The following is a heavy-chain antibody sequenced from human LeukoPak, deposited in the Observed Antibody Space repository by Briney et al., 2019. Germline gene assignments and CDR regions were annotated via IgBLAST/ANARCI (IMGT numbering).Heavy chain of an antibody. Sequence: ASVKVSCKASGYTFTSYGISWVRQAPGQGLEWMGWISAYNGNTNYAQKLQGRVTMTTDTSTSTAYMELRSLRSDDTAVYYCARGSYYPPCYYYYMDVWGKGTTVTVSS. CDR1: GYTFTSYG. J-gene: IGHJ6*03. CDR2: ISAYNGNT. CDR3: ARGSYYPPCYYYYMDV. V-gene: IGHV1-18*01. D-gene: IGHD1-26*01.